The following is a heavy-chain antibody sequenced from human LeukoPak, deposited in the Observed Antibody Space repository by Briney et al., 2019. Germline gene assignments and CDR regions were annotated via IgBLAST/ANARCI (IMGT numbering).Heavy chain of an antibody. Sequence: PGGSLRLSCAASGFTFSSYAMSWVRQAPGKGLEWVSVIYSGGSTYYADSVKGRFTISRDNSKNTLYLQMNSLRAEDTAVYYCARVSVTMVRGAWYFDYWGQGTLVTVSS. CDR2: IYSGGST. CDR3: ARVSVTMVRGAWYFDY. CDR1: GFTFSSYA. D-gene: IGHD3-10*01. J-gene: IGHJ4*02. V-gene: IGHV3-66*01.